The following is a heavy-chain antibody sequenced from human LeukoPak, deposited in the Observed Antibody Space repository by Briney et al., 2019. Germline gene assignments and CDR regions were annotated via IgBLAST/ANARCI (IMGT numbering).Heavy chain of an antibody. D-gene: IGHD3-3*01. CDR3: TAPDFWSGYSVDY. CDR1: GYSISSGYY. CDR2: IYHSGST. J-gene: IGHJ4*02. V-gene: IGHV4-38-2*01. Sequence: KPSETLSLTCAVSGYSISSGYYWGWIRQPPGKGLEWIGSIYHSGSTYYNPSLKSRVTISVDTSKNQFSLKLSSVTAADTAVYYCTAPDFWSGYSVDYWGQGTLVTVSS.